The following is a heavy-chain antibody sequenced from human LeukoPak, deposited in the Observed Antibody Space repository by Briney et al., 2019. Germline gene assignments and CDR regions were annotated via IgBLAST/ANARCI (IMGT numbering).Heavy chain of an antibody. CDR1: GGSISSYY. CDR2: ISYSGST. CDR3: ARPSRTGSGWDAFGI. D-gene: IGHD3-3*01. J-gene: IGHJ3*02. Sequence: PSETLSLTCTVSGGSISSYYWSWIRHPPGKELEWIGHISYSGSTNYNPSLKSRVTISVDTSKNQFSLNLSSVTAADTAVYYCARPSRTGSGWDAFGIWGQGTMVTASS. V-gene: IGHV4-59*08.